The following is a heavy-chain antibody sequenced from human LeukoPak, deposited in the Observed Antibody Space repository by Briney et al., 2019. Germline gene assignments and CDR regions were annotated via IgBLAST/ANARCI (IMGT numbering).Heavy chain of an antibody. J-gene: IGHJ4*02. Sequence: SVKVSCKASGGTFSSYAIIWVRQAPGQGLEWMGRIIPILGIANYAQKFQGRVTITADKSTSTAYMELSSLRSEDTAVYYCARDRSPPDYDFWSGYISGNDYWGQGTLVTVSS. CDR3: ARDRSPPDYDFWSGYISGNDY. V-gene: IGHV1-69*04. CDR2: IIPILGIA. CDR1: GGTFSSYA. D-gene: IGHD3-3*01.